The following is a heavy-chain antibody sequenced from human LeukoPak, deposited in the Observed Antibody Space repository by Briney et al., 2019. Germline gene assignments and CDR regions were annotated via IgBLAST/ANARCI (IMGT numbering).Heavy chain of an antibody. CDR2: INHSGST. J-gene: IGHJ5*02. Sequence: SETLSLTCAVYGGSFSGYYWSWIRQPPGKGLEWIGEINHSGSTNYNPSLKSRVTISVDTSKNQFSLKLSSVTAADTAVYYCARRRVVPVAFDPWGQGTLVTVSS. D-gene: IGHD2-2*01. CDR3: ARRRVVPVAFDP. CDR1: GGSFSGYY. V-gene: IGHV4-34*01.